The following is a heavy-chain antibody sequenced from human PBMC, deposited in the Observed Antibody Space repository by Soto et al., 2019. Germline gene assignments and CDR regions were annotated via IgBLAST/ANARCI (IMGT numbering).Heavy chain of an antibody. J-gene: IGHJ6*02. CDR2: MYHTGRA. D-gene: IGHD1-26*01. CDR1: GDSISLYY. V-gene: IGHV4-59*08. Sequence: PSETLSLTCTISGDSISLYYWSWIRQPPGKELEWIGYMYHTGRANYNPSLKSRVTMAVDTSKNQFSLNLNSVTAADTAVYYCARHLIVGSATSKFYYGMDVWGQGTTVT. CDR3: ARHLIVGSATSKFYYGMDV.